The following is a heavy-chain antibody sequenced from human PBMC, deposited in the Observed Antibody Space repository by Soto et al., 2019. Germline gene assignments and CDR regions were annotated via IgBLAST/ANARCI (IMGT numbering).Heavy chain of an antibody. J-gene: IGHJ6*02. D-gene: IGHD1-26*01. CDR1: GYSFPNYR. CDR2: IYPGDSDA. Sequence: GESLKISCKGSGYSFPNYRIVWVRHMSGKGLEWMGIIYPGDSDARYSPSFQGQVIISADKSISTAYLQWSSLKASDTAMYYCARLDSGSYPYYYYYGMDVWGQGTTVTVSS. V-gene: IGHV5-51*01. CDR3: ARLDSGSYPYYYYYGMDV.